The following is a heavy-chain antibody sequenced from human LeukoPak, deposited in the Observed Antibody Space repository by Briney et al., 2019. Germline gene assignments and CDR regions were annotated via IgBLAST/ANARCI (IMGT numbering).Heavy chain of an antibody. J-gene: IGHJ4*02. D-gene: IGHD3-3*01. CDR1: GFTFNIYS. CDR3: AKGGQNYGFWGFDY. V-gene: IGHV3-23*01. CDR2: ISGSGGRT. Sequence: GGSLRLSCEASGFTFNIYSMNWVRQAPGKALEWVSSISGSGGRTYSADVVKGRFSITRDNSKDTLDLQMTGLRAEDTALYYCAKGGQNYGFWGFDYWGQGTLVTVSS.